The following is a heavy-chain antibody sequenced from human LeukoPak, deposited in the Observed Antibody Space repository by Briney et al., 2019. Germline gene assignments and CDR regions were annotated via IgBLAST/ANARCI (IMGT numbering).Heavy chain of an antibody. V-gene: IGHV3-30*18. CDR3: ANDHAYCGGDCYSKNPFDI. J-gene: IGHJ3*02. CDR2: ISYDGTNK. Sequence: GGSLRLSCAAPGFTFSSYAMHWVRQAPGKGLEWVALISYDGTNKYHADSVMGRFTISRDNSKNTLYLQMNSLRVEDTAVYYCANDHAYCGGDCYSKNPFDIWGQGTMVTVSS. CDR1: GFTFSSYA. D-gene: IGHD2-21*02.